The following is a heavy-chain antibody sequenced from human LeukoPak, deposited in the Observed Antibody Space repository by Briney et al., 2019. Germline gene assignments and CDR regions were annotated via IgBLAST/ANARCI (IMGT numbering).Heavy chain of an antibody. D-gene: IGHD3-22*01. J-gene: IGHJ2*01. CDR2: ISAYNGNT. CDR1: GYTFTSYG. Sequence: ASVKVSCKASGYTFTSYGISWVRQAPGQGPEWMGWISAYNGNTNYAQKLQGRVTMTTDTSTSTAYMELRSLRSDDTAVYYCARGPLNYYDSSGYSSYWYFDLWGRGTLVTVSS. CDR3: ARGPLNYYDSSGYSSYWYFDL. V-gene: IGHV1-18*01.